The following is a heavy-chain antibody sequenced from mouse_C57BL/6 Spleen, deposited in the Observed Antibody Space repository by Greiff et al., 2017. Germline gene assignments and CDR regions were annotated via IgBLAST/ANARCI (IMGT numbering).Heavy chain of an antibody. Sequence: QVQLQQSGTELVKPGASVKLSCKASGYTFTSYWMHWVKQRPGQGLEWIGNINPSNGGTNYNEKFKSKATLTVDKSSSTAYMQLSSLTSKESAVYYCARYGDDGTGFAYWGKGTLVTVSA. CDR1: GYTFTSYW. CDR2: INPSNGGT. J-gene: IGHJ3*01. V-gene: IGHV1-53*01. D-gene: IGHD2-2*01. CDR3: ARYGDDGTGFAY.